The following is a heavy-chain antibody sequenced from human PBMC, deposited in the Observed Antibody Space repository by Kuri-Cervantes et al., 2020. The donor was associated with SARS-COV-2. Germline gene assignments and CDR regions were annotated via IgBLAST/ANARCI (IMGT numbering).Heavy chain of an antibody. CDR2: ISDSGGST. V-gene: IGHV3-23*01. CDR1: RFRFSSYD. Sequence: GGSLRLSCAASRFRFSSYDMAWVRQAPGKGLEWVSAISDSGGSTFYADSVKGRFTISRDNSKNMVYLQMDSLRAEDTAVYYCAKAAFTGYTGYRIDWGQGTLVTVSS. J-gene: IGHJ4*02. CDR3: AKAAFTGYTGYRID. D-gene: IGHD3-16*02.